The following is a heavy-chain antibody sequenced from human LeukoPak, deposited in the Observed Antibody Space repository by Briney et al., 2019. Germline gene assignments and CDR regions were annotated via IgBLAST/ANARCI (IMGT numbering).Heavy chain of an antibody. D-gene: IGHD3-16*01. J-gene: IGHJ5*02. CDR2: INHSGSN. CDR1: GGSFSGYY. CDR3: ARHYGP. Sequence: PSETLSLTCAVYGGSFSGYYWSWIRQPPGKGLEWIGEINHSGSNNYNPSLKSRVNISVDPSKNQFSLELSSVTAADTAVYYCARHYGPWGQGTLVTVSS. V-gene: IGHV4-34*01.